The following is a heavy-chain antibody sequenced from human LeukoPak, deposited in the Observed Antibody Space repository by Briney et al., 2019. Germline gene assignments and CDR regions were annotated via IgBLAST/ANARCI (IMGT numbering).Heavy chain of an antibody. V-gene: IGHV4-39*07. CDR3: ARDFLPIRATRRNYGEFDP. D-gene: IGHD1-26*01. Sequence: SETLSLTCTVPGGSISSSSYYWGWIRQPPGKGLEWIGSIYYSGSTYYNPSLKSRVTISVDTSKNQFSLKLSSVTAADTAVYYCARDFLPIRATRRNYGEFDPWGQGTLVTVSS. J-gene: IGHJ5*02. CDR1: GGSISSSSYY. CDR2: IYYSGST.